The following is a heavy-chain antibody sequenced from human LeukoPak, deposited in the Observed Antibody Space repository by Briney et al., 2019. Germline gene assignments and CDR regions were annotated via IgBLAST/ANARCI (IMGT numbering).Heavy chain of an antibody. Sequence: GGSLRLSCAASGFTFSSYAMHWVRQAPGKGLEWVAVISYDGSNNYCADSVRGRSTISRDNSKNTLYLQMNSLRAEDTAVFYCASDLGYYFDCWGPGTLVTVSS. V-gene: IGHV3-30-3*01. CDR2: ISYDGSNN. J-gene: IGHJ4*02. CDR1: GFTFSSYA. CDR3: ASDLGYYFDC. D-gene: IGHD2-2*03.